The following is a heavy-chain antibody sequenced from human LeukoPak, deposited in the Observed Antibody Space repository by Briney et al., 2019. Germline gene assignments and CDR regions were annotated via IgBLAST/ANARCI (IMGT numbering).Heavy chain of an antibody. Sequence: GGSLRLSCAASGFTFSDNYMNWIRQAPGKGLEWVSYISSDTTYTDYAVSVKGRFTISRDNAKKLLYLQMNSLRAEDTAIYYCARDQSITTFGAFDIWGQGTMVTVSS. J-gene: IGHJ3*02. CDR3: ARDQSITTFGAFDI. CDR1: GFTFSDNY. D-gene: IGHD3-10*02. V-gene: IGHV3-11*06. CDR2: ISSDTTYT.